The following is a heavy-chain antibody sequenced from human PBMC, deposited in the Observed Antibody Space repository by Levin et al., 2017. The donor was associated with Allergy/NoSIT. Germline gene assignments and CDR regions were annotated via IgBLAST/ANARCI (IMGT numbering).Heavy chain of an antibody. J-gene: IGHJ5*02. D-gene: IGHD2-15*01. CDR2: IIPIFGTA. CDR1: GGTFSSYA. V-gene: IGHV1-69*01. Sequence: KISCKASGGTFSSYAISWVRQAPGQGLEWMGGIIPIFGTANYAQKFQGRVTITADESTSTAYMELSRLRSEDTAVYYCASPNQGYCSGGSCYSENWFDPWGQGTLVTVSS. CDR3: ASPNQGYCSGGSCYSENWFDP.